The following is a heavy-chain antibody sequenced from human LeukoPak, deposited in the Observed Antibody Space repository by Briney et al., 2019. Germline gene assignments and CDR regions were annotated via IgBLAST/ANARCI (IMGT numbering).Heavy chain of an antibody. Sequence: PGGSLRLSCAASGFTFSNYSMNWVRQAPGKGLEWVSYISDSGSATYYADSVKGRFTISRDNAKNSLSLQMNSLRDEDTGVYYCAREGYDYGDGLDYWGQGTLVTVSS. CDR3: AREGYDYGDGLDY. CDR1: GFTFSNYS. D-gene: IGHD4-17*01. CDR2: ISDSGSAT. J-gene: IGHJ4*02. V-gene: IGHV3-48*02.